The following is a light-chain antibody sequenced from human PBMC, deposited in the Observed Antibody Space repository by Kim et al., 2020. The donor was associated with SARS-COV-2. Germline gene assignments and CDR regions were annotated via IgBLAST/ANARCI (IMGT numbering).Light chain of an antibody. CDR3: QQRSNWPLT. CDR1: QSISRY. V-gene: IGKV3-11*01. J-gene: IGKJ4*01. CDR2: DAS. Sequence: LSPGERATLSCRASQSISRYLAWYQQKPGQAPRLLIYDASNGATGVPARFSGSGSGTDFTLTISSLEPEDFAVYYCQQRSNWPLTFGGGTKVDIK.